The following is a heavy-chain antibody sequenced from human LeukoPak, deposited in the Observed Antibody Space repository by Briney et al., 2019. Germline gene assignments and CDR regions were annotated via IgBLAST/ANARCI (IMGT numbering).Heavy chain of an antibody. J-gene: IGHJ1*01. Sequence: GGSLRLSCAASGFTFSSNWMHWVRQAPGKGLVWISRINGDGRIIEHAESVKGRFTVSRNNADNTLHLQMNSLRGEDTAVYHCVREVGAPGSFQHWGQRAPVTVSS. CDR2: INGDGRII. D-gene: IGHD1-26*01. CDR3: VREVGAPGSFQH. CDR1: GFTFSSNW. V-gene: IGHV3-74*01.